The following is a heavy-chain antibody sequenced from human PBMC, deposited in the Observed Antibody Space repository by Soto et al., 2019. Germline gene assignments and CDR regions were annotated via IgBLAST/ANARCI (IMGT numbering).Heavy chain of an antibody. CDR2: ISDSGST. J-gene: IGHJ6*02. Sequence: SETLSLTCSVSGGSISSGGYYWSWIRQPPGKGLEWLGYISDSGSTNYNPSLKSRVTISVDTSKNQFSLKLSSVTAADTAVYYCARDSRYYYGSGSYYNYYYYGMDVWGQGTLVTVS. V-gene: IGHV4-61*08. D-gene: IGHD3-10*01. CDR3: ARDSRYYYGSGSYYNYYYYGMDV. CDR1: GGSISSGGYY.